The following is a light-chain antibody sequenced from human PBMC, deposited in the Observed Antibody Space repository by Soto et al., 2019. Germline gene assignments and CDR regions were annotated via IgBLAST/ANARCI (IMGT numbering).Light chain of an antibody. CDR2: DAS. Sequence: IELKQSPASLSVYPGERATLSCLASQSVSSYLAWYQQKPGQAPRLLIYDASNRATGIPARFSGSGSGTDFTLTISSLEPEDFAVYYCHQRSNWPLTFGGGTKVDIK. V-gene: IGKV3-11*01. CDR3: HQRSNWPLT. CDR1: QSVSSY. J-gene: IGKJ4*01.